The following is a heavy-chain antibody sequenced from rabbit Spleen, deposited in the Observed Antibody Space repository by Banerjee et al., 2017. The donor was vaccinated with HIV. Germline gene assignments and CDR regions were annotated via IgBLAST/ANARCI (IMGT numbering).Heavy chain of an antibody. CDR1: GFDFSRGYD. Sequence: QQQLVESGGGLVKPGASLTLTCKASGFDFSRGYDMCWVRQAPGKGLEWIGCIYPVFGIRNYANGVQGRFTISSDNAQNTVFLQMTSLTAADTATYFCARDGAGGSYFALWGPGTLVTVS. D-gene: IGHD8-1*01. CDR2: IYPVFGIR. V-gene: IGHV1S43*01. CDR3: ARDGAGGSYFAL. J-gene: IGHJ4*01.